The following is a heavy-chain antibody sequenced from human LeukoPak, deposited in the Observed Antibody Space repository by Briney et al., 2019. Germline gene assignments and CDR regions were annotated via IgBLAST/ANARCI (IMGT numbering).Heavy chain of an antibody. Sequence: SETLSLTCTVSGGSISSYYWSWIRQPPGKGLEWIGYIYYSGSTNYNPSLKSRVTISVDTSKNQFSLKLSSVTAADTAVYYCAREQGDYYDSSGSGFDPWGQGTLVTVSS. D-gene: IGHD3-22*01. CDR3: AREQGDYYDSSGSGFDP. J-gene: IGHJ5*02. CDR2: IYYSGST. CDR1: GGSISSYY. V-gene: IGHV4-59*01.